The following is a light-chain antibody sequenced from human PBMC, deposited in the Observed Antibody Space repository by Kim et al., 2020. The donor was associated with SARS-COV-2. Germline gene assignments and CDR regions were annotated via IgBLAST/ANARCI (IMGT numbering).Light chain of an antibody. J-gene: IGKJ1*01. V-gene: IGKV3-15*01. CDR3: QQYNNWPWT. CDR1: QSISSN. Sequence: VSPGARATLSCRASQSISSNLAWYQHKPGRAPRLLIYGASTRATGIPARFSGSGSGTQFTLTISSLQSEDFAVYSCQQYNNWPWTFGQGTKVDIK. CDR2: GAS.